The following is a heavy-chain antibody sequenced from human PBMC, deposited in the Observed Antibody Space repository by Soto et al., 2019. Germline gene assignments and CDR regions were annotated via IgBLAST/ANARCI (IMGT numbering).Heavy chain of an antibody. CDR1: GGTFSSYA. Sequence: SGKVSWKASGGTFSSYAISWVRQAPGQGLEWMGGIIPIFGTANYAQKFQGRVTITADESTSTAYMELSSLRSEDTAVYYCARLSSSSGIGDADYWGQGTLVTVSS. CDR3: ARLSSSSGIGDADY. D-gene: IGHD6-13*01. V-gene: IGHV1-69*13. CDR2: IIPIFGTA. J-gene: IGHJ4*02.